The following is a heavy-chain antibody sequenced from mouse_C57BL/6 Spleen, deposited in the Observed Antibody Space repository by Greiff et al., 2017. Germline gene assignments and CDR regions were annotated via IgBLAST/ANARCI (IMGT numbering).Heavy chain of an antibody. CDR3: VRQGGSWYFDV. CDR2: IRSKSNNYAT. J-gene: IGHJ1*03. V-gene: IGHV10-1*01. CDR1: GFSFNTYA. Sequence: EVKLVESGGGLVQPKGSLKLSCAASGFSFNTYAMNWVRQAPGKGLEWVARIRSKSNNYATYYADSVKDRFTISRDDSESMLYLQMNNLKTEDTAMYYCVRQGGSWYFDVWGTGTTVTVSS. D-gene: IGHD1-1*02.